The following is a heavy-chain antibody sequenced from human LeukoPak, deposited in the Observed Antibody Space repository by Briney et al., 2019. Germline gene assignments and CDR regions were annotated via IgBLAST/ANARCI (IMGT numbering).Heavy chain of an antibody. CDR2: IYTSGST. J-gene: IGHJ4*02. Sequence: SQTLSLTCTVSGGSISSGSYYWGWIRQPAGKGLEWIGRIYTSGSTNYNPSLKSRVTISVDTSKNQFSLKLSSVTAADTAVYYCARVPTDYYDSSGYHEYFDYWGQGTPVTVSS. CDR1: GGSISSGSYY. V-gene: IGHV4-61*02. D-gene: IGHD3-22*01. CDR3: ARVPTDYYDSSGYHEYFDY.